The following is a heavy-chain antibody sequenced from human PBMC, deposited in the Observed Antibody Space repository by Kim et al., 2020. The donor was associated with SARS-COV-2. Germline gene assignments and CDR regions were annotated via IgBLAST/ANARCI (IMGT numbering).Heavy chain of an antibody. V-gene: IGHV3-23*01. J-gene: IGHJ4*02. Sequence: GGSLRLSCAVSGFTFSIYAMSWVRQAPGEGLEWVSSITASGDTTYYADSVKGRFTISRDNSKNTLYLQMTSLRAEDTAVYYCVRLASCGGDCFSLLRYWGQGTLSPSPQ. CDR1: GFTFSIYA. CDR3: VRLASCGGDCFSLLRY. D-gene: IGHD2-21*02. CDR2: ITASGDTT.